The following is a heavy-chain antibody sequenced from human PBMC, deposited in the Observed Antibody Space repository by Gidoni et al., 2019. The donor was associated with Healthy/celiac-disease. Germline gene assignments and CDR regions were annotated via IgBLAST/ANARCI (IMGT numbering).Heavy chain of an antibody. J-gene: IGHJ6*02. Sequence: QVQLQQWGAGLLKPSETLSLTCAVYGGSFSGSDWSWNRQPPGKGLEWIGEINHSGSTNYNPSLKSRVTISVDTSKNQFSLKLSSVTAADTAVYYCARADSIHRGTSFRGGMDVWGQGTTVTVSS. CDR1: GGSFSGSD. D-gene: IGHD3-10*01. CDR2: INHSGST. V-gene: IGHV4-34*01. CDR3: ARADSIHRGTSFRGGMDV.